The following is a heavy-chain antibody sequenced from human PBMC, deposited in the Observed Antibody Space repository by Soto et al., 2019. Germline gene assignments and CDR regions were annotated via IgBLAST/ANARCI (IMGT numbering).Heavy chain of an antibody. CDR3: AKARLWLGELLLGRFDY. CDR1: GFTFSSYG. D-gene: IGHD3-10*01. V-gene: IGHV3-30*18. CDR2: ISYDGSNK. J-gene: IGHJ4*02. Sequence: GGSLRLSCAASGFTFSSYGMHWVRQAPGKGLEWVAVISYDGSNKYYADSVKGRFTISRDNSKNTLYLQMNSLRAEDTAVYYCAKARLWLGELLLGRFDYWGQGTLLTVSS.